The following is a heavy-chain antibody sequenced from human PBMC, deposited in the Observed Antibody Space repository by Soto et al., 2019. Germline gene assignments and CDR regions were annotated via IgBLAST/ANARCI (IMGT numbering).Heavy chain of an antibody. J-gene: IGHJ4*02. Sequence: QLQLQESGPGLVKPSETLSLTCTVSGGSISSSSYYWGWIRQPPGKGLEWIGSIYYSGSTYYNPSLKSRAXRSXDXYKNQFSLKLSSVTAADTAVYYCARRGDISGYDFGYWGQGTLVTVSS. V-gene: IGHV4-39*01. CDR1: GGSISSSSYY. CDR3: ARRGDISGYDFGY. D-gene: IGHD5-12*01. CDR2: IYYSGST.